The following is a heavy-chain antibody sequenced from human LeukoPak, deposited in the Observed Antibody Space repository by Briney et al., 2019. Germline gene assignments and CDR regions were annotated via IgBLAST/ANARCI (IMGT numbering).Heavy chain of an antibody. CDR1: GFTFSNYW. CDR2: IKQDGSEK. CDR3: TRGGRY. J-gene: IGHJ4*02. Sequence: GGSLRLSCAASGFTFSNYWMSWVRQAPGKGLEWVAKIKQDGSEKYYVDSVKGRFTIFRDNAKNSLLLQMNSLRAEDTAVYYCTRGGRYWGQGTLVTVSS. D-gene: IGHD3-10*01. V-gene: IGHV3-7*01.